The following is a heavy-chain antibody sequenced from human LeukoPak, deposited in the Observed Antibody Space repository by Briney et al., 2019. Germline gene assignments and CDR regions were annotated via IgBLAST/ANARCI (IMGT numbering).Heavy chain of an antibody. Sequence: GGSLRLSCAASGFAVSSNYMSWVRQAPGKGLEWVSVIYAGGITYYAGCVKGRFTISRDNSKNTLYLQMNSLRAEDTAVYYCARLSGWFDYWGQGTLVTVSS. CDR1: GFAVSSNY. J-gene: IGHJ4*02. CDR3: ARLSGWFDY. V-gene: IGHV3-53*01. CDR2: IYAGGIT. D-gene: IGHD6-25*01.